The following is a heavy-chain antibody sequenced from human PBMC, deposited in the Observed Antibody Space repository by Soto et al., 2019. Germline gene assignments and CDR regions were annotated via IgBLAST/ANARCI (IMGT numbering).Heavy chain of an antibody. CDR3: ARHKHGTVVVIAKGAFDI. J-gene: IGHJ3*02. D-gene: IGHD2-21*01. V-gene: IGHV5-51*01. CDR2: IYPGDSDT. CDR1: GYSFTSYW. Sequence: PGESLKISCKGSGYSFTSYWIGWVRQMPGKGLEWMGIIYPGDSDTRYSPSFQGQVTISADKSISTAYLQWSSLKASDTAMYYCARHKHGTVVVIAKGAFDIWGQGTMVTVSS.